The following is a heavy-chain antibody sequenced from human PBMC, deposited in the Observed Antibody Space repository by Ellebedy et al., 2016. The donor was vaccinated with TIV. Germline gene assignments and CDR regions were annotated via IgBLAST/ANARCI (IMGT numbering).Heavy chain of an antibody. CDR2: INPNSGGT. V-gene: IGHV1-2*04. Sequence: AASVKVSCKASGYSFTGHYMHWVRQAPGQGLEWMGWINPNSGGTNYAQKFQGWVTMTRDTSISTAYMELSRLRSDDTAVYYCARGYPVTMIVVVDNWFDPWGQGTLVTVSS. J-gene: IGHJ5*02. D-gene: IGHD3-22*01. CDR3: ARGYPVTMIVVVDNWFDP. CDR1: GYSFTGHY.